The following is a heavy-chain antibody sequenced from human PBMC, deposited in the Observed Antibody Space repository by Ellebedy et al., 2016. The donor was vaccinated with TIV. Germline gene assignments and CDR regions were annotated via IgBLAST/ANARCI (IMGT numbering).Heavy chain of an antibody. J-gene: IGHJ4*02. CDR3: ARGPHSSAWYPLDY. D-gene: IGHD6-19*01. CDR1: GFTFSIYA. CDR2: ISGTGSST. Sequence: GESLKISCAASGFTFSIYAMRWVRQAPGKGLEWVSTISGTGSSTYYADSVKGRFTISRDNSKNTLYLQMNSLRVGDTAVYYCARGPHSSAWYPLDYWGQGTLVTVSS. V-gene: IGHV3-23*01.